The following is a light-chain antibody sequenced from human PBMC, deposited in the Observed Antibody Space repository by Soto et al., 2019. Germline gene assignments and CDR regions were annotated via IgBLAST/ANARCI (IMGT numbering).Light chain of an antibody. CDR3: CSYAGSSSWV. J-gene: IGLJ3*02. Sequence: QSVLTQPASVSGSPGQSITISCTGTSSDVGRYNLVSWYQQHPGKAPKLMIYEGSKRPSGVSNRFSGYKSGNTASLTISGLQAEDEADYYCCSYAGSSSWVFGGGTKLTVL. V-gene: IGLV2-23*01. CDR1: SSDVGRYNL. CDR2: EGS.